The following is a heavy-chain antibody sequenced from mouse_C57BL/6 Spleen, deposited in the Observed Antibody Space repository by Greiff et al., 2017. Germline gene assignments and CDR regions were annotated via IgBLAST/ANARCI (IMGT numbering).Heavy chain of an antibody. CDR3: ARDNDYGSSYVKYAMDY. CDR2: ISDGGSYT. CDR1: GFTFSSYA. V-gene: IGHV5-4*01. D-gene: IGHD1-1*01. Sequence: VQLKESGGGLVKPGGSLKLSCAASGFTFSSYAMSWVRQTPEKRLEWVATISDGGSYTYYPDNVKGRFTISRDNAKNNLYLQMSHLKSEDTAMYYCARDNDYGSSYVKYAMDYWGQGTSVTVSS. J-gene: IGHJ4*01.